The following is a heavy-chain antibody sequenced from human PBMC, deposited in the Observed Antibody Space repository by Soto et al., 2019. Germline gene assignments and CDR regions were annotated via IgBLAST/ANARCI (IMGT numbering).Heavy chain of an antibody. J-gene: IGHJ5*02. Sequence: GGSLILSCASAGFTFSSYAMSWVRQAPGKGLEWVSAISGSGGSTYYADSVKGRFTISRDNSKNTLYLQMNSLRAEDTAVYYCAKGEDQLLPTRNWFDPWGKGNLVTVYS. CDR2: ISGSGGST. CDR1: GFTFSSYA. V-gene: IGHV3-23*01. D-gene: IGHD2-2*01. CDR3: AKGEDQLLPTRNWFDP.